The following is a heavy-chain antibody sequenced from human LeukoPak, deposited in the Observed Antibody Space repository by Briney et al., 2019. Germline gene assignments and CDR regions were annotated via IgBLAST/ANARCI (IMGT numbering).Heavy chain of an antibody. J-gene: IGHJ3*02. D-gene: IGHD3-3*01. CDR3: ARAPAIDFWSGYYDAFDI. Sequence: SVKVSCKASGGTFSSYAISWVRQAPGQGLEWMGGNIPIFGTANYAQKFQGRVTITADESTSTAYMELSSLRSEDTAVYYCARAPAIDFWSGYYDAFDIWGQGTMVTVSS. V-gene: IGHV1-69*13. CDR1: GGTFSSYA. CDR2: NIPIFGTA.